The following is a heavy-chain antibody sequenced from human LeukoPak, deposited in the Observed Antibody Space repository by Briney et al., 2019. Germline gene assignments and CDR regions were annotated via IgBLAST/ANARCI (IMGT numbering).Heavy chain of an antibody. CDR3: ARVLSTVTVFDY. Sequence: PSETLSLTCTVSGGSISSYYWSWIRQPPGKGLEWIGEIYHSGSTNYNPSLKSRVTISVDKSKNQFSLKLSSVTAADTAVYYCARVLSTVTVFDYWGQGTLVTVSS. J-gene: IGHJ4*02. V-gene: IGHV4-59*12. CDR1: GGSISSYY. CDR2: IYHSGST. D-gene: IGHD4-17*01.